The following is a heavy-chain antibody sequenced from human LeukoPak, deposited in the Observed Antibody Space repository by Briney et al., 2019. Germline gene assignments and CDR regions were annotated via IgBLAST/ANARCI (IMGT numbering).Heavy chain of an antibody. Sequence: PSETLSLTCAVYGESFSDYYWNWIRQPPGKGLEWLGEINHSGSTKYSPSLKSRVTISVDTSKNQFSLDLSSVPAADTAVYYCARLGYCSSTICYKGGLNWFDPWGQGTLVTVSS. CDR1: GESFSDYY. CDR3: ARLGYCSSTICYKGGLNWFDP. V-gene: IGHV4-34*01. CDR2: INHSGST. D-gene: IGHD2-2*02. J-gene: IGHJ5*02.